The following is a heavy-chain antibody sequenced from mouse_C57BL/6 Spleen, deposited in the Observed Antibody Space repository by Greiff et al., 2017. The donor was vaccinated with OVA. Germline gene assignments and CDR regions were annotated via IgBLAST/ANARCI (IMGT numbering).Heavy chain of an antibody. Sequence: QVQLQQPGAELVKPGASVKMSCTASGYTFTSYWITWVKPRPGQGLEWIGDLYPGRGSPNYNETFKSKAPLTVVTSSSTAYMQLISLTSEDSAVYYCSGYYDSFYAMDYWGQGTSVTVSS. CDR3: SGYYDSFYAMDY. D-gene: IGHD1-1*01. J-gene: IGHJ4*01. CDR1: GYTFTSYW. CDR2: LYPGRGSP. V-gene: IGHV1-55*01.